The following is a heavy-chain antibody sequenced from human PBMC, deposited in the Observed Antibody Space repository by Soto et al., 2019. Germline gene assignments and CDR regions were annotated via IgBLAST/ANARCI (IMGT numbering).Heavy chain of an antibody. D-gene: IGHD6-6*01. CDR1: GFTFSSYA. CDR3: ARDRDSSSSRPQFDY. Sequence: PGGSLRLSCAASGFTFSSYAMRWVRQAPGKGLEWVAVISYDGSNKYYADSVKGRFTISRDNSKNTLYLQMNSLRAEDTAVYYCARDRDSSSSRPQFDYWGQGTLVTVSS. V-gene: IGHV3-30-3*01. CDR2: ISYDGSNK. J-gene: IGHJ4*02.